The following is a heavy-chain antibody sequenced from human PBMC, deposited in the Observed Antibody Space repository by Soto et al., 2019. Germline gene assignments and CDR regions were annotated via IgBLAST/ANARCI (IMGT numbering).Heavy chain of an antibody. Sequence: QGQLLQSGAEVKKPGASVKVSCEASGYPFESFDSNWVRQAAGQVLAWMGWMNPDSGDTWVAQRFEDRIIMTRTTSTSTAYMELSWLTTDKSAVYFYMRQPWGVATPGDDYWGQGTLVTVSS. CDR3: MRQPWGVATPGDDY. CDR2: MNPDSGDT. J-gene: IGHJ4*02. D-gene: IGHD2-15*01. CDR1: GYPFESFD. V-gene: IGHV1-8*01.